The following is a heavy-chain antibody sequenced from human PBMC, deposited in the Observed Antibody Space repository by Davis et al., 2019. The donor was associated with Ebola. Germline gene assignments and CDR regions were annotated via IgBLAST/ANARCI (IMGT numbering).Heavy chain of an antibody. CDR1: GFSVSGYY. CDR3: ATTQWLREFDN. CDR2: VYVAGNT. V-gene: IGHV3-53*05. D-gene: IGHD6-19*01. J-gene: IGHJ4*02. Sequence: PGGSLRLSCAASGFSVSGYYMSWVRQAPGKGLEWVSVVYVAGNTYYADSVRGRFIISRDKSNNTLYLEMNSLRVDDTAVYYCATTQWLREFDNWGQGTLVTVSS.